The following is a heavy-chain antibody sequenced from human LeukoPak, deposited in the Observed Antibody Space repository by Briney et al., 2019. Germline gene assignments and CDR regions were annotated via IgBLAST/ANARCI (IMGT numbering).Heavy chain of an antibody. Sequence: ASVKVSCKASGYTFTGYYMHWVRQAPGQGLEWMGWINPNSGGTNYAQKFQGRVTMTRDTSISTAYMELSRLRSDDTAVYYCARSIAVARGPDYWGQGTLVIVSS. CDR1: GYTFTGYY. D-gene: IGHD6-19*01. J-gene: IGHJ4*02. CDR2: INPNSGGT. CDR3: ARSIAVARGPDY. V-gene: IGHV1-2*02.